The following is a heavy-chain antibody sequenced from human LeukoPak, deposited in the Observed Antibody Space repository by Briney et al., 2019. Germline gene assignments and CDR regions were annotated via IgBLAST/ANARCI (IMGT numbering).Heavy chain of an antibody. D-gene: IGHD6-13*01. Sequence: ASVKVSRKASGYTFTSYDINWVRQATGQGLEWMGWISAYNGNTNYAQKLQGRVTMTTDTSTSTAYMELRSLRSDDTAVYYCARFPAAAGTIGFDPWGQGTLVTVSS. CDR3: ARFPAAAGTIGFDP. V-gene: IGHV1-18*01. CDR2: ISAYNGNT. J-gene: IGHJ5*02. CDR1: GYTFTSYD.